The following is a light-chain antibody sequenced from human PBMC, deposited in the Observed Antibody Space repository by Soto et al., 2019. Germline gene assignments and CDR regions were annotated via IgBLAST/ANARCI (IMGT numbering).Light chain of an antibody. V-gene: IGKV3-11*01. CDR2: DAY. CDR1: QSVDRY. Sequence: EVVLTQSPDTLSLSPGETATLSCRASQSVDRYVTWYQQKLGQAPSLLIYDAYTRATGVAARCTGSGSATDCSLTITIQEPEDFAVYYCQQRAKWPSTFGPGTKLE. CDR3: QQRAKWPST. J-gene: IGKJ2*02.